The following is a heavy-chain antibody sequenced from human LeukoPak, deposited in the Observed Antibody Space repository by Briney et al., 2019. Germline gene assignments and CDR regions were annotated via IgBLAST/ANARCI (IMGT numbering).Heavy chain of an antibody. V-gene: IGHV3-74*01. J-gene: IGHJ6*03. CDR1: GFTFSSYW. CDR2: INSDGSST. CDR3: AKAGGYDFWSGYYYYYMDV. Sequence: GGSLRLSCAASGFTFSSYWMHWVRHAPGKGLVWVSRINSDGSSTSYADSVKGRFTISRDNAKNTLYLQMNSLRAEDTAVYYCAKAGGYDFWSGYYYYYMDVWGKGTTVTISS. D-gene: IGHD3-3*01.